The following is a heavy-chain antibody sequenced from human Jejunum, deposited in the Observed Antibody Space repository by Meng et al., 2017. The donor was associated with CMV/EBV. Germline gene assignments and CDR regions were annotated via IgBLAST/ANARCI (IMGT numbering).Heavy chain of an antibody. CDR3: ASGTIFGVVTPYYYGLDV. CDR2: IIPILGVA. V-gene: IGHV1-69*10. J-gene: IGHJ6*02. D-gene: IGHD3-3*01. CDR1: FTTYV. Sequence: FTTYVIGWLRQAPGQGLEWLGGIIPILGVANYAQKFQGRITITADKSTSTAYMELSSLRSEDTAVFYCASGTIFGVVTPYYYGLDVWGQGTTVTVSS.